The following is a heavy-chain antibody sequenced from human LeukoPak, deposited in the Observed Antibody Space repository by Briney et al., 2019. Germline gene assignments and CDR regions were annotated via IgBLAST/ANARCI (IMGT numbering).Heavy chain of an antibody. Sequence: PGGSLRLSCAASGFTFSSYAMSWVRQAPGKGLEWVSAISGSGGNTYYADSVKGRFTISRDNSKNTLYLQMNSLRAEDTAVYYCAKYELGWLNYQFDYWGQGTLVTVSS. J-gene: IGHJ4*02. CDR1: GFTFSSYA. V-gene: IGHV3-23*01. D-gene: IGHD3/OR15-3a*01. CDR2: ISGSGGNT. CDR3: AKYELGWLNYQFDY.